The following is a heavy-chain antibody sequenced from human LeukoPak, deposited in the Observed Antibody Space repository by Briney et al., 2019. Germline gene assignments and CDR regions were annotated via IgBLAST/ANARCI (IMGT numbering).Heavy chain of an antibody. V-gene: IGHV4-4*07. J-gene: IGHJ6*02. CDR1: GGSISSYY. Sequence: SETLSLTCTVSGGSISSYYWSWIRQPAGKGLEWIGRIYASGSTNYNPSLKSRVTMSVDTSKNQFSLKLSSVTAAGTAVYYCARDVPHYDFWSADSLRRVYGMDVWGQGTTVTVSS. D-gene: IGHD3-3*01. CDR3: ARDVPHYDFWSADSLRRVYGMDV. CDR2: IYASGST.